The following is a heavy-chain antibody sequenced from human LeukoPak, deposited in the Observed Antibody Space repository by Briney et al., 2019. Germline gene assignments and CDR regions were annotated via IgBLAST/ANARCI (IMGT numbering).Heavy chain of an antibody. CDR1: GFTFSSYS. J-gene: IGHJ4*02. CDR2: ISSSSSYI. V-gene: IGHV3-21*01. Sequence: GGSLRLSCAASGFTFSSYSRTWVRQAPGKGLEWVSSISSSSSYIYYADSVKGRFTISRDNAKNSLYLQMNSLRAEDTAVYYCARLTALQSFLDYWGQGTLVTVSS. D-gene: IGHD5-24*01. CDR3: ARLTALQSFLDY.